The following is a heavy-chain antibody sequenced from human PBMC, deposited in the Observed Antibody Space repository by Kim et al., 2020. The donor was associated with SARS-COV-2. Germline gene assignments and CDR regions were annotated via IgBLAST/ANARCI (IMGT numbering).Heavy chain of an antibody. Sequence: GGSPRLSCATSGFTFSAYDMNWVRQAPGKGLEWLSFITKSSTTIYYADSVEGRFTISRDNAKNSLFLQMNSLRDEDTALYYCVRDRMGGAFDMWGQGTVVTVSS. CDR1: GFTFSAYD. CDR3: VRDRMGGAFDM. CDR2: ITKSSTTI. J-gene: IGHJ3*02. D-gene: IGHD3-16*01. V-gene: IGHV3-48*02.